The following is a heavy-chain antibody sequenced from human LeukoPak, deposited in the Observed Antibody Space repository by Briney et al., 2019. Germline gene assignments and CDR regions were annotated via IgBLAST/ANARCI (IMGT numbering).Heavy chain of an antibody. J-gene: IGHJ4*02. CDR1: GFTVRSNY. CDR3: TTGRRYSSGWFYFDD. CDR2: IYSGGTT. Sequence: GGSLRLSCAASGFTVRSNYMSWVRQAPGKGLEWVSVIYSGGTTYYAESVKGRFTISRDNSKNTLYLQTNSLRVDDTAVYYCTTGRRYSSGWFYFDDWGQGTLVTVSS. V-gene: IGHV3-53*01. D-gene: IGHD6-19*01.